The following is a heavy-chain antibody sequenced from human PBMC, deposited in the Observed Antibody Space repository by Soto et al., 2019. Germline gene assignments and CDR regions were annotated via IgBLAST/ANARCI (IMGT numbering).Heavy chain of an antibody. V-gene: IGHV3-23*01. D-gene: IGHD3-3*01. Sequence: GGSLRLSCAASGSTFSSYATSWVRQAPGKGLEWVSAISGSGGSTYYADSVKGRFTISRDNSKNTLYLQMNSLRAEDTAVYYCAKWGHQTYYDFWSGPHNWFDPWGQGTLVTVSS. CDR2: ISGSGGST. J-gene: IGHJ5*02. CDR1: GSTFSSYA. CDR3: AKWGHQTYYDFWSGPHNWFDP.